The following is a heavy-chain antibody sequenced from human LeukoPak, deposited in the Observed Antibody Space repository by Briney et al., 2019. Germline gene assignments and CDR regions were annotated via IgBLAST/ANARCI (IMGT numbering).Heavy chain of an antibody. V-gene: IGHV3-30*18. CDR1: GFTFSSYS. CDR2: ISYDGSNK. D-gene: IGHD3-10*01. CDR3: AKDRGYYAPFDY. Sequence: GRSLRLSCAASGFTFSSYSMHWVRQAPGKGLEWVAVISYDGSNKYYADSVKGRFTISRDNSKNTLYLQMNSLRAEDTAVYYCAKDRGYYAPFDYWGQGTLVTVSS. J-gene: IGHJ4*02.